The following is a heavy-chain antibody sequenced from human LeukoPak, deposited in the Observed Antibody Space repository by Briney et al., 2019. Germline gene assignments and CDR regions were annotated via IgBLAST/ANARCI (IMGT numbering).Heavy chain of an antibody. CDR3: ARDEGFIVGAKEIKDY. J-gene: IGHJ4*02. CDR2: ISAYNGNT. CDR1: GYTFTSYG. V-gene: IGHV1-18*01. Sequence: ASVKVSCKASGYTFTSYGISWVRQAPGQGLEWMGWISAYNGNTNYAQKLQGRVTMTTDTSTSTAYMELRSLRSDDTAVYYCARDEGFIVGAKEIKDYWGRGTLVTVSS. D-gene: IGHD1-26*01.